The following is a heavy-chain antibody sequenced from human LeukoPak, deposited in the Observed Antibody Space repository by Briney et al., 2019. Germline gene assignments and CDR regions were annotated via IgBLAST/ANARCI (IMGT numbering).Heavy chain of an antibody. J-gene: IGHJ5*02. D-gene: IGHD3-10*01. CDR1: GYTFTSYD. CDR3: ARRGRLAPKYNWFDP. CDR2: MNPNSGNT. V-gene: IGHV1-8*01. Sequence: ASVKDSCKASGYTFTSYDINWVRQATGHGLDWMGWMNPNSGNTGYAQKFQGRVTMTRNTSISTAYMELSSLRSEDTAVYYCARRGRLAPKYNWFDPWGQGTLVTVSS.